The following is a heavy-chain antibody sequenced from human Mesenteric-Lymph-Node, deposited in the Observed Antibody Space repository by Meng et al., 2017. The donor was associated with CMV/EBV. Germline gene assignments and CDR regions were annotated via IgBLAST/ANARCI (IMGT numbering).Heavy chain of an antibody. CDR1: GFTFSSYG. Sequence: GGSLRLSCAASGFTFSSYGMHWVRQAPGKGLEWVSAISGSGGSTYYADSVKGRFTISRDNSKNTLYLQMNSLRAEDTAVYYCAKFKDIVLMVYEVDFDYWGQGTLVTVSS. J-gene: IGHJ4*02. CDR3: AKFKDIVLMVYEVDFDY. D-gene: IGHD2-8*01. CDR2: ISGSGGST. V-gene: IGHV3-23*01.